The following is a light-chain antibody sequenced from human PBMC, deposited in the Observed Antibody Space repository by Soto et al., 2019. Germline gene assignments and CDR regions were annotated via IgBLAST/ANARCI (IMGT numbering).Light chain of an antibody. CDR3: QKYKGYSPLT. V-gene: IGKV1-5*01. CDR1: QSITTS. Sequence: DIQNNQAASAPPAFVGYRATITFGSTQSITTSLAWYQQKPGKAPKFLIYDASSLHSGVPSRFSGSGSGTEFTLTISSLQPDDSATYYCQKYKGYSPLTFGRGTKVDIK. CDR2: DAS. J-gene: IGKJ4*01.